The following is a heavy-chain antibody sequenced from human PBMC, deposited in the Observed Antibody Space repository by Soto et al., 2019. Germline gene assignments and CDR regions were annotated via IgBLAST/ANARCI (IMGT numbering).Heavy chain of an antibody. D-gene: IGHD1-7*01. V-gene: IGHV1-58*01. Sequence: SVKVSCKASGFTFTSSAVQWVRQARGQRLEWIGWIVVGSGNTNYAQKFQERVTITRDMSTSTAYMELSSLRSEDTAVYYCAARITGTYRYYGMDVWGQGTTVTVSS. CDR2: IVVGSGNT. CDR3: AARITGTYRYYGMDV. CDR1: GFTFTSSA. J-gene: IGHJ6*02.